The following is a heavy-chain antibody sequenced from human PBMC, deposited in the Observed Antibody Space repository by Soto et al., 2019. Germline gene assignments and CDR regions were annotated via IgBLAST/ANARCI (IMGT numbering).Heavy chain of an antibody. V-gene: IGHV3-48*02. CDR2: ITSDTLTI. CDR3: ARSVEGHFDY. J-gene: IGHJ4*02. Sequence: EVQLVESGGGLVQPGGSLRLSCAASGFTFSIYSMNWVRQAPGKGLEWFSYITSDTLTIKYTDSVKGRFTISRDNAKNSPYLQMNSLRDEDTAVYFCARSVEGHFDYWGQVTVGTVAS. CDR1: GFTFSIYS. D-gene: IGHD6-19*01.